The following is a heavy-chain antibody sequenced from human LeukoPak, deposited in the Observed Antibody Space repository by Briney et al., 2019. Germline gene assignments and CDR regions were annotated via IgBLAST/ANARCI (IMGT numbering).Heavy chain of an antibody. Sequence: GGSLRLSCAASGFTFSSYAMSWVRQAPGKGLVWVSRMNTDGSNIAYADSVKGRFTISRDNSKNTLYLQMNSLRAEDTAVYYCARDSYTSGDYWGQGTLVTVSS. D-gene: IGHD3-22*01. V-gene: IGHV3-74*01. CDR3: ARDSYTSGDY. J-gene: IGHJ4*02. CDR1: GFTFSSYA. CDR2: MNTDGSNI.